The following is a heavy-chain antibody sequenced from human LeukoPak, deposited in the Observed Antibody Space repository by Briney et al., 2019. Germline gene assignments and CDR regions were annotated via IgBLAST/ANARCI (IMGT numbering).Heavy chain of an antibody. Sequence: GGSLRLSCAASGFTFSSYAMSWVRQAPGKGLEWVSAISGSGGSTYYADSVKGRFTISRDNSKNTLYLQMNSLRAEDTAVYYCAKELLAYCGGDCYSGGAFDIWGQGTMVTVSS. V-gene: IGHV3-23*01. CDR2: ISGSGGST. J-gene: IGHJ3*02. CDR1: GFTFSSYA. D-gene: IGHD2-21*01. CDR3: AKELLAYCGGDCYSGGAFDI.